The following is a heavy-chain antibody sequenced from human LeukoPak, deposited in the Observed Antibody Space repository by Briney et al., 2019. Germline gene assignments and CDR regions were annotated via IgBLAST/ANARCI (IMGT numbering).Heavy chain of an antibody. CDR2: ISGSGGST. V-gene: IGHV3-23*01. CDR3: AKAGSGSRGY. Sequence: GGSLRLSCAATGFTFSSYAMSWIRQAPGKGLEWVSAISGSGGSTYYADSVKGRFTISRDNSKNTLYLQMNSLRAEDTAVYDCAKAGSGSRGYWGQGTLVTVSS. CDR1: GFTFSSYA. D-gene: IGHD1-26*01. J-gene: IGHJ4*02.